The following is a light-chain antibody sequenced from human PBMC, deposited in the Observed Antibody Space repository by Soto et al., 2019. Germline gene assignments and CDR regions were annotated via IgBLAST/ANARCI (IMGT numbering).Light chain of an antibody. V-gene: IGKV3-20*01. J-gene: IGKJ4*01. CDR2: GAS. CDR1: QSISSTY. CDR3: QQYGTSPQT. Sequence: EIVLTQSPGTLSLSPGERATLSCRASQSISSTYLAWYQQKRGQAPRLLIFGASSRATGIPDRFTGSGSGTDFTLTISRLEREDFAVYYCQQYGTSPQTFGGGTKVDIK.